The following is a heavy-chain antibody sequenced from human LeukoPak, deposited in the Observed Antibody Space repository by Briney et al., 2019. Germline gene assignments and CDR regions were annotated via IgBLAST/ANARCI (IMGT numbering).Heavy chain of an antibody. CDR3: VRGYCYDSSGYWARAFDI. J-gene: IGHJ3*02. CDR2: MYHSGTT. D-gene: IGHD3-22*01. V-gene: IGHV4-30-2*01. CDR1: GGSISSGGYS. Sequence: SQTLSLTCAVSGGSISSGGYSWSWIRQPPGKGLEWIGYMYHSGTTHYNPSLKSRVTISVDRSKNQFSLKLSSVTAADTAVYYCVRGYCYDSSGYWARAFDIWGQGTMVTVSS.